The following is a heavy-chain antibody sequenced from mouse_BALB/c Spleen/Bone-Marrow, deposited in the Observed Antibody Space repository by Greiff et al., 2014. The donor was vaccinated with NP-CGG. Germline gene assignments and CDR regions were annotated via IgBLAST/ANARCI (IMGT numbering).Heavy chain of an antibody. CDR3: ATLTGTFDY. D-gene: IGHD4-1*01. J-gene: IGHJ2*01. CDR1: GFNIKDTY. Sequence: DVKLVESGAGLVRPGASVKLSCTASGFNIKDTYMHWVKQRPEQGLEWIGRIDPANDYTKYDPKFQGTATITADTSSNTAYLQLSSLTSEDTAVYYCATLTGTFDYWGQGTTLAVSS. V-gene: IGHV14-3*02. CDR2: IDPANDYT.